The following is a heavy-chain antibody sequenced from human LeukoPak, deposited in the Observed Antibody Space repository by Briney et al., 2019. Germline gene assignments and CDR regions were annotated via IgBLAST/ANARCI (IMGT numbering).Heavy chain of an antibody. CDR1: GFTFSNFA. CDR2: ISYNGGST. CDR3: EAGANYGSS. V-gene: IGHV3-23*01. J-gene: IGHJ4*02. Sequence: GGSLRLSCAASGFTFSNFAMSWVRQAPGKGLEWVSSISYNGGSTYYADSVKGRFTISRDNFKNTLYLQMNSLRAEDTAVYYCEAGANYGSSWGQGTLVTVSS. D-gene: IGHD3-10*01.